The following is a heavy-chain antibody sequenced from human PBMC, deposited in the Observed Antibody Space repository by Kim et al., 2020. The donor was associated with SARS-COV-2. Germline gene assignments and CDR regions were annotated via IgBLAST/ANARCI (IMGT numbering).Heavy chain of an antibody. V-gene: IGHV4-39*01. CDR3: AKGLN. CDR1: GDSISGSSYY. J-gene: IGHJ4*02. CDR2: IYYSGTT. Sequence: SETLSLTCTVSGDSISGSSYYWGWIRQPPGKGLEGIGNIYYSGTTNYNPSLKSRVTISIDTSKNQFSLKLSSVTAADTAVYYCAKGLNWGQGTLVTVSS.